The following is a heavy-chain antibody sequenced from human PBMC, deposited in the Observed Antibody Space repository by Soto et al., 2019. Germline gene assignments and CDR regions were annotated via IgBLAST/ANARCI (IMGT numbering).Heavy chain of an antibody. CDR2: IYYSGST. V-gene: IGHV4-59*01. Sequence: SETLSLTCTVSGGSISSYYWSCIRHAPGKGLEWIGYIYYSGSTNYNPSLKSRVTISVDTSKNQFSLKLSSVTAADTAVYYCARELVAEPRSSIAAAQGWFQPWGQGTLVNVS. J-gene: IGHJ5*02. CDR3: ARELVAEPRSSIAAAQGWFQP. D-gene: IGHD6-6*01. CDR1: GGSISSYY.